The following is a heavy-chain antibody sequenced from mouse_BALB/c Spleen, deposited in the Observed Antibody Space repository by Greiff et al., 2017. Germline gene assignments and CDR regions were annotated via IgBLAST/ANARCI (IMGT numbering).Heavy chain of an antibody. CDR1: GYTFTSYV. J-gene: IGHJ4*01. CDR2: INPYNDGT. V-gene: IGHV1-14*01. Sequence: EVQRVESGPELVKPGASVKMSCKASGYTFTSYVMHWVKQKPGQGLEWIGYINPYNDGTKYNEKFKGKATLTSDKSSSTAYMELSSLTSEDSAVYNCAEGGLRRDSYAMDYWGQGTTVTVSS. CDR3: AEGGLRRDSYAMDY. D-gene: IGHD2-4*01.